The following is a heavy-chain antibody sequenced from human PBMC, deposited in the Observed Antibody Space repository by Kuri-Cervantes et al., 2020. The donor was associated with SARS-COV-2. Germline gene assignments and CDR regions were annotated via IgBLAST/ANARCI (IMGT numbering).Heavy chain of an antibody. CDR1: GFAFSSYG. V-gene: IGHV3-30*02. Sequence: GESLKISCAASGFAFSSYGMHWVRQAPGKGLEWVAFIRYDGSNKYYADSVKGRFTISRDNSKNTLYLQMNSLRAEDTAVYYCARDSPLVGATWNYFDYRGQGTLVTVSS. J-gene: IGHJ4*02. CDR2: IRYDGSNK. CDR3: ARDSPLVGATWNYFDY. D-gene: IGHD1-26*01.